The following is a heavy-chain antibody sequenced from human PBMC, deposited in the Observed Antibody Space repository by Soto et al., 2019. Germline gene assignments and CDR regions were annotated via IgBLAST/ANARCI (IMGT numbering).Heavy chain of an antibody. Sequence: EVQLVESGGGLVQPRGSLRLSCAASGFTFSSYSMNWVRQAPGKGLEWISYISSSSTIYYADSVKGRFTISRDNAKNSLYLQMNSLRDEDTAVYYCVRGTYGGSYYFDYWGQGTLVTVSS. V-gene: IGHV3-48*02. D-gene: IGHD4-17*01. CDR1: GFTFSSYS. J-gene: IGHJ4*02. CDR3: VRGTYGGSYYFDY. CDR2: ISSSSTI.